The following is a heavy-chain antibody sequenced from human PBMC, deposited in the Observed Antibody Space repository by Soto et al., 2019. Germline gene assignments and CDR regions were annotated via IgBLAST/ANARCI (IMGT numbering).Heavy chain of an antibody. CDR3: ARDPSQASHGYFDL. J-gene: IGHJ2*01. Sequence: QVQLVQSGAEVKKPGSSVKVSCKASGGTFSSYAISWVRQAPGQGLEWMGGIIPIFGTANYAQKFQGRVTXNAHEXXSTAYMELSSLKSEDTAVYYCARDPSQASHGYFDLWGRGTLVTVSS. D-gene: IGHD2-21*01. V-gene: IGHV1-69*12. CDR2: IIPIFGTA. CDR1: GGTFSSYA.